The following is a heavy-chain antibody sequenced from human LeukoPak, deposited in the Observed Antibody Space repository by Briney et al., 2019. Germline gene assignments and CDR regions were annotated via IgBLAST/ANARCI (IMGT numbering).Heavy chain of an antibody. CDR3: ARGGEAAASLHY. CDR1: GFTFSSYS. CDR2: ISSGSSYI. J-gene: IGHJ4*02. V-gene: IGHV3-21*01. Sequence: GGSLRLSCAASGFTFSSYSMNWVRQAPGKGLEWVSSISSGSSYIYYADSMKGRFTISRDNAKNSLYLQMNSLRAEDTAVYYCARGGEAAASLHYWGQGTLVTVSS. D-gene: IGHD6-25*01.